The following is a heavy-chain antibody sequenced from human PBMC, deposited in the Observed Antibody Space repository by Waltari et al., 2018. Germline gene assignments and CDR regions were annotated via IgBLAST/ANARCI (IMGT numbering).Heavy chain of an antibody. CDR1: GGTFSSYA. D-gene: IGHD5-18*01. J-gene: IGHJ4*02. V-gene: IGHV1-69*01. Sequence: QLVQSGPEVKKPGTSVKVSCKASGGTFSSYAISWVRQAPGQGLEWMGGISPICGTANYAQKCQGRVTITADESTSTAYMELSSLRSEDTAVYYCARLANTAMVFPSDYWGQGTLVTVSS. CDR2: ISPICGTA. CDR3: ARLANTAMVFPSDY.